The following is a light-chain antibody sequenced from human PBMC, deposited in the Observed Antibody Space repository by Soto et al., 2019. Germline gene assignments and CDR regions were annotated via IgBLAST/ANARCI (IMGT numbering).Light chain of an antibody. CDR2: DAS. J-gene: IGKJ1*01. V-gene: IGKV1-5*01. CDR1: QSISSW. CDR3: QQYNTYSPERT. Sequence: DIQMTQSPSTLSASVEDRVTITCRASQSISSWLAWYQQKPGKAPKLLIYDASSLESGVPSRFSGSGSGTEFTLTISSLQPDDFATYYCQQYNTYSPERTFGQGTKVEIK.